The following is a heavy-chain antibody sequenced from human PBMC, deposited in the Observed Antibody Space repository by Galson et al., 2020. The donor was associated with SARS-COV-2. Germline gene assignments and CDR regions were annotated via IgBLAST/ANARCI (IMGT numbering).Heavy chain of an antibody. J-gene: IGHJ4*02. CDR3: ANDAGGGLFDY. D-gene: IGHD2-15*01. CDR2: IRGSGGST. CDR1: GFTFSSYA. V-gene: IGHV3-23*01. Sequence: TGGSLRLSCAASGFTFSSYAMSWVRQAPGKGREWVAAIRGSGGSTYYAASVKGRFTISRDNSKNTLYLQMNSRRAEDTAVYYCANDAGGGLFDYWGQGTLVTVSS.